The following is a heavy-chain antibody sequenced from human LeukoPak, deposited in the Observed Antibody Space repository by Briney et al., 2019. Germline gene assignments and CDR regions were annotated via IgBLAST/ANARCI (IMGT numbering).Heavy chain of an antibody. CDR2: IYYSGST. D-gene: IGHD2-2*01. CDR1: GGSISSSSYY. J-gene: IGHJ1*01. CDR3: ARGSKRLGYCSSTSCYGGYFQH. Sequence: SETLSLTCTVSGGSISSSSYYWGWIRQPPGKGLEWIGSIYYSGSTYYNPSLKSRVTISVDTSKNQFSLKLSSVTAADTAVYYCARGSKRLGYCSSTSCYGGYFQHWGQGTLVTVSS. V-gene: IGHV4-39*01.